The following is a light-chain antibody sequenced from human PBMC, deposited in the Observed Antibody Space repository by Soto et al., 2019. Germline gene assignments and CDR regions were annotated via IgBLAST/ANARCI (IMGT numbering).Light chain of an antibody. CDR3: QQYDNWPWT. V-gene: IGKV3-15*01. Sequence: EIVMTQSPATLSVSPGGRATLSCRASQSISDTLAWYPQKPGHAPRLLIYGASTRATGFTSRFSGSGSGADFTRTISSLQSEDFAFYYCQQYDNWPWTFGQWAKV. CDR2: GAS. CDR1: QSISDT. J-gene: IGKJ1*01.